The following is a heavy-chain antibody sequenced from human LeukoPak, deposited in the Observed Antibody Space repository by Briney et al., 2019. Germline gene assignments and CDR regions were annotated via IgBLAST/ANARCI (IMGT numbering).Heavy chain of an antibody. J-gene: IGHJ4*02. V-gene: IGHV4-59*01. CDR2: MQSTGNS. CDR3: ARDKQHSYGRYFDH. D-gene: IGHD5-18*01. CDR1: GGSISTYH. Sequence: SETLSLTCSVSGGSISTYHWNWIRKPPGKGLEWIGYMQSTGNSKYSPSHKSRVAIFVDTSKNQVVLNLNSVTAADTAVYYCARDKQHSYGRYFDHWGQGMLVTVSS.